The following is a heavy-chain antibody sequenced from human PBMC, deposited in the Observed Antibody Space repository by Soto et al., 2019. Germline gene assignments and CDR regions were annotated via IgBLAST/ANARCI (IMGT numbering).Heavy chain of an antibody. CDR2: IYYSGST. Sequence: QVQLQESGPGLVKPSQTLSLTCTVSGGSISSGGYYWSWIRQHPGKGLEWIGYIYYSGSTYYNPSLSSGLTIXXDXAXXQLSLKPSSVTAADTAVYYCARGPGGSTQVAPFDDWGQGTLVTVSS. D-gene: IGHD2-2*01. CDR1: GGSISSGGYY. CDR3: ARGPGGSTQVAPFDD. V-gene: IGHV4-31*03. J-gene: IGHJ4*02.